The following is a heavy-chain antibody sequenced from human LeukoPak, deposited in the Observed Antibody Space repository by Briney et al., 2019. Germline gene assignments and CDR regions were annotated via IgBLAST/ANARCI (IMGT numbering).Heavy chain of an antibody. Sequence: SCKASGGTFSSYAMSWVRQAPGKGLEWVSSVNADGGNTYYADSVKGRFTISRDNSKSTLYLRVDSLRAEDTAVYYCAKLGGSITFWGQGTLVTVSS. CDR1: GGTFSSYA. D-gene: IGHD3-10*01. J-gene: IGHJ4*02. CDR3: AKLGGSITF. V-gene: IGHV3-23*01. CDR2: VNADGGNT.